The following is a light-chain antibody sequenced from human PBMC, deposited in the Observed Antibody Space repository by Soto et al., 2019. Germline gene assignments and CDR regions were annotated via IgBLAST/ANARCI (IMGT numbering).Light chain of an antibody. J-gene: IGKJ1*01. CDR3: QQYQSYWT. V-gene: IGKV1-5*03. CDR1: QSIKNW. Sequence: DIQMTQSPSTLSASVGDRVTITCRASQSIKNWLAWYQQKPGEAPKLLIYKASTLESGVPSRFSGSGSGTEFTLTISSLQPDDFATYYCQQYQSYWTFGQGTKV. CDR2: KAS.